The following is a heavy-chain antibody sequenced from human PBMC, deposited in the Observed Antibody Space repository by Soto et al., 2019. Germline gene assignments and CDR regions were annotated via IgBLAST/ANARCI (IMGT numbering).Heavy chain of an antibody. J-gene: IGHJ4*02. CDR2: MNPNTGNT. CDR3: AREITGKFPN. CDR1: GYTFTSYD. Sequence: QVQLVQSGAEVKKPGASVKVSCKASGYTFTSYDINWERQATGQGLEWMGWMNPNTGNTGYAQKFQGRVTMTRNPSLSTAYLELSRLRCEGTAVYYCAREITGKFPNWGQGTLVTVSS. V-gene: IGHV1-8*01. D-gene: IGHD1-20*01.